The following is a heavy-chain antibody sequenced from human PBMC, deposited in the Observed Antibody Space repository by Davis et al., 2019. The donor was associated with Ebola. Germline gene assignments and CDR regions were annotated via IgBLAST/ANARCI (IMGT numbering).Heavy chain of an antibody. D-gene: IGHD3-3*01. Sequence: PSETLSLTCTVSGGSTTSSSYYWNWIRQPAGKGLEWIGRIYPSGSTNSNPSLKSRVTMSVDTSKNQFSLKLSSVTAADTAVYYCAREAWSVDVWGQGTTVTVSS. CDR2: IYPSGST. CDR1: GGSTTSSSYY. CDR3: AREAWSVDV. V-gene: IGHV4-61*02. J-gene: IGHJ6*02.